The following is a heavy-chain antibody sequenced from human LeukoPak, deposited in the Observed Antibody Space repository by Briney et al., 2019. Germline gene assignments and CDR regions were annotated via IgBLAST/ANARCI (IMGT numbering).Heavy chain of an antibody. V-gene: IGHV4-4*07. D-gene: IGHD5-18*01. CDR1: GGSISSYY. Sequence: PSETLSLTCTVSGGSISSYYWSWIRQPAGKGLEWIGRIYTSGSTNYNPSLKSRVTMSVDTPKNQSSLKLSSVTAADTAVYYCARDLDTAMVKGVFAFDIWGQGTMVTVSS. J-gene: IGHJ3*02. CDR2: IYTSGST. CDR3: ARDLDTAMVKGVFAFDI.